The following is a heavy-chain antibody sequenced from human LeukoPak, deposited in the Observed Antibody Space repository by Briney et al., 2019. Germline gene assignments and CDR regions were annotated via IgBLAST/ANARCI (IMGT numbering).Heavy chain of an antibody. CDR3: ARDQYGSGSYYLV. Sequence: SETLSLTCSVSGGSISSSSFYWGWIRQPPGKGLEWIGSISYTGSTYYNPSLKSRVTISVDTSKNQFSLRLNSVTAADTAMYYCARDQYGSGSYYLVWGKGTTVTISS. CDR2: ISYTGST. D-gene: IGHD3-10*01. J-gene: IGHJ6*04. V-gene: IGHV4-39*02. CDR1: GGSISSSSFY.